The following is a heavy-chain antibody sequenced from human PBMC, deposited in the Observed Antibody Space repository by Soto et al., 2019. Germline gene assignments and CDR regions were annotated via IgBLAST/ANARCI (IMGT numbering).Heavy chain of an antibody. CDR1: GGTFSSYA. Sequence: SVKVSCKASGGTFSSYAISWVRQAPGQGLEWMGGIIPIFGTANYAQKFQGRVTITADESTSTAYMELSSLRSEDTAVYYCARARLGESKYYFDYWGQGTLVTVSS. CDR3: ARARLGESKYYFDY. D-gene: IGHD3-10*01. V-gene: IGHV1-69*13. J-gene: IGHJ4*02. CDR2: IIPIFGTA.